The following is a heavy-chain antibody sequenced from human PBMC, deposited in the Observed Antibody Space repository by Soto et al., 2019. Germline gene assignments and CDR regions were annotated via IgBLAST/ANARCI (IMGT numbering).Heavy chain of an antibody. CDR2: IYYSGST. D-gene: IGHD5-18*01. CDR1: GGSINNYY. J-gene: IGHJ4*02. CDR3: ARGVGTAMAKFDY. V-gene: IGHV4-59*08. Sequence: SETLSLTCTVSGGSINNYYWSWILQPPGKGLEWIGYIYYSGSTNYNPSLKSRVTISVDTSKNQCSLKLSSVTAADTAVYYCARGVGTAMAKFDYWGQGTLVTVSS.